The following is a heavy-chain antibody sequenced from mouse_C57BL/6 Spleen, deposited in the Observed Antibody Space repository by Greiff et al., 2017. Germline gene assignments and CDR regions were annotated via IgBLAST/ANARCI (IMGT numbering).Heavy chain of an antibody. Sequence: VQLQQPGAELVKPGASVKLSCKASGYTFTSYWMQWVKQRPGQGLEWIGEIDPSDSYTNYNQKFKGKATLTVDTSSSTAYMQLSSLTSEDYAVYYCARTDGYYVDFDYWGQGTTLTVSS. CDR3: ARTDGYYVDFDY. V-gene: IGHV1-50*01. J-gene: IGHJ2*01. D-gene: IGHD2-3*01. CDR2: IDPSDSYT. CDR1: GYTFTSYW.